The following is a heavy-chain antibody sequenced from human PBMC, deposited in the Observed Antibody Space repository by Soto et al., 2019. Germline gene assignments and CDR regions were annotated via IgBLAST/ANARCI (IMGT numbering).Heavy chain of an antibody. CDR2: IYYSGST. V-gene: IGHV4-59*01. J-gene: IGHJ3*02. CDR1: GGSIRRYY. Sequence: ETLSLTCTVSGGSIRRYYWSWIRQPPGKGLEWIGHIYYSGSTNYNPSLKSRVTISVDTSKNQFSLKLSSVTAADTAVYYCARVWGGAFDIWGQGTMVT. D-gene: IGHD3-10*01. CDR3: ARVWGGAFDI.